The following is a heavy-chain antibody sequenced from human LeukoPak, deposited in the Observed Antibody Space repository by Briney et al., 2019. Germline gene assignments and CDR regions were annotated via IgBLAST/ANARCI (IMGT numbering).Heavy chain of an antibody. D-gene: IGHD6-19*01. CDR3: ATTRPAVAGSANWFDP. V-gene: IGHV4-39*07. CDR2: INHSGST. Sequence: PSETLSLTCTVSGGSISSSSYYWSWIRQPPGKGLEWIGEINHSGSTNYNPSLKSRVTISVDTSKNQFSLKLSSVTAADTAVYYCATTRPAVAGSANWFDPWGQGTLVTVSS. J-gene: IGHJ5*02. CDR1: GGSISSSSYY.